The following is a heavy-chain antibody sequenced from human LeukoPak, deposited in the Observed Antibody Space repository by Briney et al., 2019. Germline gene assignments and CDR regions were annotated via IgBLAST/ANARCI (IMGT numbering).Heavy chain of an antibody. D-gene: IGHD6-13*01. J-gene: IGHJ3*01. CDR2: INRDGGLT. CDR3: AREEHRLAEAGTSAFDL. V-gene: IGHV3-74*01. Sequence: GGSLRLSCVASGFTFSENWMHWVRQAPGKGLAWVSHINRDGGLTNYADSVKGRFTISRDNARNTVYLQMSSLRVEDTAIYFCAREEHRLAEAGTSAFDLGGQGTLVTVSP. CDR1: GFTFSENW.